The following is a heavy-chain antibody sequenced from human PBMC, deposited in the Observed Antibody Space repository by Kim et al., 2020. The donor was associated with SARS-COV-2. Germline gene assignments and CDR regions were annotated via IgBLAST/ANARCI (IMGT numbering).Heavy chain of an antibody. CDR2: ISWNGGSI. J-gene: IGHJ4*02. D-gene: IGHD5-18*01. V-gene: IGHV3-9*01. CDR1: GFTFGDYA. CDR3: AKAGVSVVGIQLWNPLDY. Sequence: GGSLRLSCAASGFTFGDYAMHWVRQAPGKGLEWVSGISWNGGSIGYADSVKGRFTISRDNAKNSLYLQMNSLRAEDTALYYCAKAGVSVVGIQLWNPLDYWGQGTLVTVSS.